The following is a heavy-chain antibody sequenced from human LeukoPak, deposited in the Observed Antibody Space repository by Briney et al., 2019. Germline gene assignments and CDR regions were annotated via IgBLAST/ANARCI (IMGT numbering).Heavy chain of an antibody. D-gene: IGHD3-22*01. Sequence: HAMXXVRQAPGKGLEWVAGIFGSGGSPHYADPVKGRFTISRDNSKNTLYLQMNSLRAEDTAVYYCAKVRYYYEGGRRTYYFDYWGQGTLVTVSS. J-gene: IGHJ4*02. CDR1: HA. CDR2: IFGSGGSP. CDR3: AKVRYYYEGGRRTYYFDY. V-gene: IGHV3-23*01.